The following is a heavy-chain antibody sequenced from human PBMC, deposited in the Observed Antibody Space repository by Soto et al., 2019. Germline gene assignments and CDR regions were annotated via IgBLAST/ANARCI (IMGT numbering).Heavy chain of an antibody. J-gene: IGHJ6*02. V-gene: IGHV1-69*01. CDR3: ARSQGSSTSLEIYYYYYYGMDV. CDR1: GGTFGSYA. D-gene: IGHD2-2*01. CDR2: SIPIPGTA. Sequence: QVQLVQSGAEVKKPGSSVKVSCKASGGTFGSYAISWVRQAPGQGLEWMGGSIPIPGTANYAQKFQGRVTIAADESTSTAYMELSSPRSEVTAVYYCARSQGSSTSLEIYYYYYYGMDVWGQGTTVTVSS.